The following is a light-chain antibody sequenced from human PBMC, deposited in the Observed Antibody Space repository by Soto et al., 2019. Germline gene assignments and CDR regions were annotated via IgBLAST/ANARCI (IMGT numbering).Light chain of an antibody. Sequence: DIVMTQSPLSLPVTPGEPASISCRSSQSLLHSNGYNCLDWYLQKPGQSPQLLIYLGSNRASGVPDRFSGSGSGTYFTLKISRVEAEDVGVYCCMQGLKTPVTFGGGTKVEIK. CDR1: QSLLHSNGYNC. V-gene: IGKV2-28*01. CDR2: LGS. J-gene: IGKJ4*01. CDR3: MQGLKTPVT.